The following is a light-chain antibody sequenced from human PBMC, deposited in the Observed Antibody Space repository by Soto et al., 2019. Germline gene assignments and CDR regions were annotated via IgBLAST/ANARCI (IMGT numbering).Light chain of an antibody. Sequence: DIQMTQSPSSLSASLGDRVTITCRASENIDTYLNWYQHKPGKAPKLLIYATSTLQSGVPARFSGSGSGTEFTLTISSLQAEDFAVYYCHQYSTWPLTFGGGT. V-gene: IGKV1-39*01. CDR3: HQYSTWPLT. CDR2: ATS. CDR1: ENIDTY. J-gene: IGKJ4*01.